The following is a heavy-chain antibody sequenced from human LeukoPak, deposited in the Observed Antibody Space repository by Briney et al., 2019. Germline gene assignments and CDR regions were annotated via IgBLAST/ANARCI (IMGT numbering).Heavy chain of an antibody. D-gene: IGHD3-22*01. CDR3: ASAYYCDSSGAFDY. J-gene: IGHJ4*02. Sequence: SETLSLTCTVSGGSISSYYWSWIRQPPGKGLEWIGYIYYSGSTNYNPSLKSRVTISVDTSKNQFSLKLSSVTAADTAVYYCASAYYCDSSGAFDYWGQGTLVTVSS. V-gene: IGHV4-59*01. CDR2: IYYSGST. CDR1: GGSISSYY.